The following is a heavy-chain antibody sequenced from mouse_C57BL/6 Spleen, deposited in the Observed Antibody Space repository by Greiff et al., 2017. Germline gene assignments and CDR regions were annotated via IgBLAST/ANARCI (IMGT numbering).Heavy chain of an antibody. CDR1: GFTFSSYA. Sequence: EVQVVESGGGLVKPGGSLKLSCAASGFTFSSYAMSWVRQTPEKRLEWVATISDGGSYTYYPDNVKGRFTISRDNAKNNLYLQMSHLKSEDTAMYYCARDLLEAYWGQGTLVTVSA. D-gene: IGHD3-3*01. CDR3: ARDLLEAY. V-gene: IGHV5-4*01. J-gene: IGHJ3*01. CDR2: ISDGGSYT.